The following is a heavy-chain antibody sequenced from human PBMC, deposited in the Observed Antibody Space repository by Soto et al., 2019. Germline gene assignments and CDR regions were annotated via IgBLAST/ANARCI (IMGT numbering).Heavy chain of an antibody. Sequence: GGSLRLSCAASGFTFSNAWMNWIRQAPGKGPVWVSRTNGDGSFTSYADAVKGRFTISRDNAKNTRSLQMNSLRAEDTAVYYCAREIYADYDRSGFDHCGQGTLVTVSS. V-gene: IGHV3-74*01. CDR2: TNGDGSFT. CDR1: GFTFSNAW. D-gene: IGHD3-22*01. J-gene: IGHJ4*02. CDR3: AREIYADYDRSGFDH.